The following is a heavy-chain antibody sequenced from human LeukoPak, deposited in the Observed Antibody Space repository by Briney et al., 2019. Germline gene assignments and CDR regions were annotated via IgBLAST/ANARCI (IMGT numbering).Heavy chain of an antibody. CDR3: ARDFARNSGDYGNDGFAI. V-gene: IGHV4-59*02. D-gene: IGHD4-17*01. CDR2: ISYSGNV. J-gene: IGHJ3*02. Sequence: PSETLSLTCGVSGGSVNLYYWAWIRQSPGKGLEWIGYISYSGNVYYNPSLKSRVTITLDTSKKQVSLRLSSVTAADTAVYFCARDFARNSGDYGNDGFAIWGQGTMVTVS. CDR1: GGSVNLYY.